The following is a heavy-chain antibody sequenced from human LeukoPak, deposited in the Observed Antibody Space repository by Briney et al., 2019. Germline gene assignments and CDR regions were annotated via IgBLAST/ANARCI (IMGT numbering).Heavy chain of an antibody. J-gene: IGHJ3*02. D-gene: IGHD2-2*01. CDR2: INPNSGGT. V-gene: IGHV1-2*02. CDR3: ARVTVGDCGRTSCPYSIGVAFDI. Sequence: ASVKVSCKASGYTFTGYYIHWVRQAPGQGLEWVGWINPNSGGTNYAQKFQGRVTMTRDTSISTAYVELSRVRSDDTAVYYCARVTVGDCGRTSCPYSIGVAFDIWGQGTMVTVSS. CDR1: GYTFTGYY.